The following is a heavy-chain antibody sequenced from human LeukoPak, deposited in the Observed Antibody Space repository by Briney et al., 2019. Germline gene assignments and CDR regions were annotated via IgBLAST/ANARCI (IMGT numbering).Heavy chain of an antibody. D-gene: IGHD3-9*01. V-gene: IGHV1-69*13. J-gene: IGHJ4*02. CDR2: IIPILGTA. Sequence: GASVKVSCKASGGTFSSYAISWVRQAPGQGLEWMGGIIPILGTANYAQKFQGRVTITADESTSTAYMELSSLRSEDTAVYYCARDRGDILTGLFDYWGQGTLVTVSS. CDR3: ARDRGDILTGLFDY. CDR1: GGTFSSYA.